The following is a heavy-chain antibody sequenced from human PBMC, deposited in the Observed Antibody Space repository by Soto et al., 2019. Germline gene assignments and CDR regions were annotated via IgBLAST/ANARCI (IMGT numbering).Heavy chain of an antibody. J-gene: IGHJ4*02. CDR3: ASHPRDSSGYWYYFDY. V-gene: IGHV3-21*01. D-gene: IGHD3-22*01. CDR2: ISSSSSYI. CDR1: GFTFSSYS. Sequence: EVQLVESGGGLVKPGGSLRLSCAASGFTFSSYSMNWVRQAPGKGLEWVSSISSSSSYIYYADSVKGRFTMSRDNAKNSLYLQMNSLRAEDTAVYYCASHPRDSSGYWYYFDYWGQGTLVTVSS.